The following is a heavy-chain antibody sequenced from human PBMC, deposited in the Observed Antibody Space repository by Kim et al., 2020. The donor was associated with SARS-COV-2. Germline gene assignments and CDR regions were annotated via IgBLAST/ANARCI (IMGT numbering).Heavy chain of an antibody. CDR3: ARAPNDFWSGYPYYFDY. V-gene: IGHV4-61*01. J-gene: IGHJ4*02. D-gene: IGHD3-3*01. CDR1: GGSVSSGSYF. CDR2: IYYSVNT. Sequence: SETLSLTCTVSGGSVSSGSYFWSWIRQPPGKGLEWIGYIYYSVNTNSNPSLKSRVTMSVDTSKNQFSLKLRSVTAADTAVYYCARAPNDFWSGYPYYFDYWGQGTLVTVSS.